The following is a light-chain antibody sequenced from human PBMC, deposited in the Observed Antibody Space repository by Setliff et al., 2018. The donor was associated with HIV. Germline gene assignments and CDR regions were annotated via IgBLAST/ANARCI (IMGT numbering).Light chain of an antibody. CDR3: ISYTTGATPYV. CDR1: TNDVGFYNR. J-gene: IGLJ1*01. V-gene: IGLV2-14*01. CDR2: EVT. Sequence: ALAQPASVSGSPGQSITISRTGTTNDVGFYNRVSWYQQPPGNAPKLIIYEVTNRPSGVSDRFSGSKSGNSASLTISGLQAEDEADYYCISYTTGATPYVFGTGTKVTVL.